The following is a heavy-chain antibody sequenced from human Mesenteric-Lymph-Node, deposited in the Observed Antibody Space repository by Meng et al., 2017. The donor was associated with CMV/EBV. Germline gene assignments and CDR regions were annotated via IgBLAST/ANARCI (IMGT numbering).Heavy chain of an antibody. CDR1: GFTFSSYE. J-gene: IGHJ6*02. CDR2: INWSGDSI. Sequence: GESLKISCAASGFTFSSYEMNWVRQAPGKGLEWVSGINWSGDSIGYVESVKGRFTISRDNAKKSLYLQMNSLRAEDTALYYCARARMARYYYGMDVWGQGTTVTVSS. V-gene: IGHV3-20*04. D-gene: IGHD3-9*01. CDR3: ARARMARYYYGMDV.